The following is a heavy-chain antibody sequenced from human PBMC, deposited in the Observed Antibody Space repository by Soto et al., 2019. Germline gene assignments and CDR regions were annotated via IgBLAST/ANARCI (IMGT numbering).Heavy chain of an antibody. V-gene: IGHV3-66*01. CDR2: IYSNGNT. CDR3: ATDGWSTLEF. Sequence: GGSLRLSCVVSGFTVSNNYMSWVRQAPGKGLEWVSVIYSNGNTYHPDSVKGRFSISRDNSKNTLFLQMNNLGAEDTAVYYCATDGWSTLEFWGQGTLVTVSS. CDR1: GFTVSNNY. D-gene: IGHD3-3*01. J-gene: IGHJ4*02.